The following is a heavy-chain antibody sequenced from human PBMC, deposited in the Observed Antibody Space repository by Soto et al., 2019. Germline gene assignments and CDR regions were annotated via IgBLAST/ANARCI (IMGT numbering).Heavy chain of an antibody. CDR2: ISGSGGST. CDR1: GFTFSSYA. D-gene: IGHD5-12*01. CDR3: AKIVTEEYSGYVLDY. J-gene: IGHJ4*02. Sequence: EVQLLESGGGLVQPGGSLRLSCAASGFTFSSYAMSWVRQAPGKGLEWVSAISGSGGSTYYADSVKGRFTISRDNSKNTLYLQMNSLRAEDTAVYYGAKIVTEEYSGYVLDYWGQGTLVTVSS. V-gene: IGHV3-23*01.